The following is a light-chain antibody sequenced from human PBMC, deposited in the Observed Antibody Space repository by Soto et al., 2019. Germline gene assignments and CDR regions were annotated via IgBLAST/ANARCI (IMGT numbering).Light chain of an antibody. V-gene: IGLV2-14*01. CDR2: EVS. Sequence: QSALAQPASVSGSLGQSITISCTGTSSDVGAYNSVSWYQQHPGQAPQLMIYEVSNRPSGVSNRFSGSKSGNTASLTISGLQAEDETDYYCSSYTSTGAWVFGGGTKLTVL. J-gene: IGLJ3*02. CDR1: SSDVGAYNS. CDR3: SSYTSTGAWV.